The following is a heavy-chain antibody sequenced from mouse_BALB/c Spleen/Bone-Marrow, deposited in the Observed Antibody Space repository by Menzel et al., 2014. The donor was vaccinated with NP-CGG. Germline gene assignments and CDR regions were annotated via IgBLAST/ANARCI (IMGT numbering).Heavy chain of an antibody. V-gene: IGHV1-69*02. Sequence: VKQSCKASGYTFTRYWMHWVQQRPGRGLEWIGRIDPSDSETHYNQKFKDKATLTVDKSSSTAYIQLSSLTSEDSAVYYCARSHGYYPYWYFDVWGAGTTVTVSS. J-gene: IGHJ1*01. D-gene: IGHD2-3*01. CDR3: ARSHGYYPYWYFDV. CDR2: IDPSDSET. CDR1: GYTFTRYW.